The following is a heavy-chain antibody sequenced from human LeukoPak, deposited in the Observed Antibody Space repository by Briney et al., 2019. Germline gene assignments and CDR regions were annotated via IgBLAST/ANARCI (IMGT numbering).Heavy chain of an antibody. CDR1: GFAFSDYW. CDR3: VENYGGT. D-gene: IGHD4-17*01. Sequence: GGSLRLSCVASGFAFSDYWINWVRQAPGRGLEWVANIKEDGSDKYYVDSVKGRFTISRDNAKNSLYLQMSSLRAEGTAVYYCVENYGGTWGQGTLVTVSS. V-gene: IGHV3-7*01. J-gene: IGHJ5*02. CDR2: IKEDGSDK.